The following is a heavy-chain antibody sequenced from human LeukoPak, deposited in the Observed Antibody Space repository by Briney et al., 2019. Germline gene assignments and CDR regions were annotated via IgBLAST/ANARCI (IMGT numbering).Heavy chain of an antibody. V-gene: IGHV4-38-2*01. CDR3: AVTYYYDSSGYYYLGPYYYYYMDV. CDR1: GYSISSGYY. J-gene: IGHJ6*03. Sequence: SETLSLTCAVSGYSISSGYYWGWIRQPPGKGLEWIGSIYHSGSTYYNPSLKSRVTISVDTSKNQFSLKLSSVTAADTAVYYCAVTYYYDSSGYYYLGPYYYYYMDVWGKGTTVTVSS. D-gene: IGHD3-22*01. CDR2: IYHSGST.